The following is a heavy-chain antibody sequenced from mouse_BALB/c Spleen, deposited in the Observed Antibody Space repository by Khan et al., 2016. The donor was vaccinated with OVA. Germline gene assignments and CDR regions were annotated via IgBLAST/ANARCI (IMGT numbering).Heavy chain of an antibody. J-gene: IGHJ3*01. CDR1: GFTFSNFG. D-gene: IGHD1-1*01. CDR2: ISSGSSTI. Sequence: EVELVESGGGLVQPGGSRKLSCAASGFTFSNFGMHWSRQAPEKGREWAAYISSGSSTIYYAGTVKGRYPTSRDKPKNTVFLQITSRRSEDTAMYYGTRDYYGSSYVAYWGQGTLVTVSA. CDR3: TRDYYGSSYVAY. V-gene: IGHV5-17*02.